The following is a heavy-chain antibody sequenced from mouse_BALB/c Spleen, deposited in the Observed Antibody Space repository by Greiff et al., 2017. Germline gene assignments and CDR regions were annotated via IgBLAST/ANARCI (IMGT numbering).Heavy chain of an antibody. D-gene: IGHD1-1*01. J-gene: IGHJ4*01. CDR2: IWGGGST. CDR3: AKHQGDYYGSSEAMDY. CDR1: GFSLTDYG. Sequence: VQVVESGPGLVAPSQSLSITCTVSGFSLTDYGVSWIRQPPGKGLEWLGVIWGGGSTYYNSALKSRLSISKDNSKSQVFLKMNSLQTDDTAMYYCAKHQGDYYGSSEAMDYWGQGTSVTVSS. V-gene: IGHV2-6-5*01.